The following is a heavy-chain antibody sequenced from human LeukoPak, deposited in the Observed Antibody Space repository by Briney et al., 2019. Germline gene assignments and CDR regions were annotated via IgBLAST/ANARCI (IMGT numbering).Heavy chain of an antibody. CDR3: ARDPGIDCSSTSCYTITY. J-gene: IGHJ4*02. Sequence: GGSLRLSCAASGFTFSSYAMSWVRQAPGKGLEWVSAISGSGGSTYYADSVKGRFTISRDNSKNTLYLQMNSLRAEDTAVYYCARDPGIDCSSTSCYTITYWGQGTLVTVSS. V-gene: IGHV3-23*01. D-gene: IGHD2-2*02. CDR1: GFTFSSYA. CDR2: ISGSGGST.